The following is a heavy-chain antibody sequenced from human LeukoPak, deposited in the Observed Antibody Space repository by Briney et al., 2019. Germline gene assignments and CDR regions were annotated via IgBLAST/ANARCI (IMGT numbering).Heavy chain of an antibody. D-gene: IGHD1-26*01. V-gene: IGHV1-8*01. J-gene: IGHJ5*02. CDR1: GYTFTSYD. CDR3: ARGYVGATEYWFDP. Sequence: ASVKVSCKASGYTFTSYDINWVRQATGQGLERMGWRNPNSGNTGYAQKFQGRVTMTRNTSISTAYMEPSSLRSEDTAVYYCARGYVGATEYWFDPWGQGTLVTVSS. CDR2: RNPNSGNT.